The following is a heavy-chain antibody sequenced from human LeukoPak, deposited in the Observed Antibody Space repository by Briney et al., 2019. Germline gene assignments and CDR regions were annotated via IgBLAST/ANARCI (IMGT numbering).Heavy chain of an antibody. D-gene: IGHD2-8*01. CDR2: IIPIFGTA. Sequence: EASVKVSCKASGGTFSSYAISWVRQAPGQGLEWMGRIIPIFGTANYAQKFQGRVTITTDESTSTAYMELSSLRSEDTAVYYCASRTGCTNGVCYDYYYYMDVWGKGTTVTVSS. V-gene: IGHV1-69*05. J-gene: IGHJ6*03. CDR1: GGTFSSYA. CDR3: ASRTGCTNGVCYDYYYYMDV.